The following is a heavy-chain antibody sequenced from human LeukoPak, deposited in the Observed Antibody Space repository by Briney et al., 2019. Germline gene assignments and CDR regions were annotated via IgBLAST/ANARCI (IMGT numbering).Heavy chain of an antibody. CDR1: GGTFSSYA. CDR2: IIPIFGTA. V-gene: IGHV1-69*05. CDR3: ARERVTGTGGGSLDY. Sequence: SVKASCKASGGTFSSYAISWVRQAPGQGLEWMGGIIPIFGTANYAQKFQGRVTITTDESTSTAYMELSSLRSEDTAVYYCARERVTGTGGGSLDYWGQGTLVTVSS. J-gene: IGHJ4*02. D-gene: IGHD1-7*01.